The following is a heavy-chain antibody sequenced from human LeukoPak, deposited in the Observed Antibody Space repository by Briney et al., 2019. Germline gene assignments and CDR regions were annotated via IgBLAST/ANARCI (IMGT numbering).Heavy chain of an antibody. D-gene: IGHD3-10*02. V-gene: IGHV3-48*03. CDR2: ISSSGSTI. CDR1: GFTFSSYE. CDR3: AELGITMIGGV. J-gene: IGHJ6*04. Sequence: GGSLRLSCAASGFTFSSYEMNWVRQAPGKGWEWVSYISSSGSTIYYADSVKGRFAISRDNAKNSLYLQMNSLRAEDTAVYYCAELGITMIGGVWGKGTTVTISS.